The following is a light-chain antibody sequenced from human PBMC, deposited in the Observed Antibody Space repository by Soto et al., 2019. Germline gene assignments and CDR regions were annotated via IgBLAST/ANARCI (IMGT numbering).Light chain of an antibody. J-gene: IGLJ2*01. Sequence: QSALTQPASVSGSPGQSITSSCTGTSNDVGGYDLVSWYQHHPGKAPKLMIYEATKRPSGVSDRFSGSKSGNTASLTISALQAEDEADYSCCSFAGGATFVFGGGTQLTVL. CDR3: CSFAGGATFV. CDR2: EAT. CDR1: SNDVGGYDL. V-gene: IGLV2-23*02.